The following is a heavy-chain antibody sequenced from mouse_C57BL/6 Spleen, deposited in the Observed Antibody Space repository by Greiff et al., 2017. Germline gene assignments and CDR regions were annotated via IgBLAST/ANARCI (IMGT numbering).Heavy chain of an antibody. V-gene: IGHV5-17*01. J-gene: IGHJ4*01. D-gene: IGHD1-1*01. CDR3: ARLTTVPYAMDY. CDR1: GFTFSDYG. CDR2: ISSGSSTI. Sequence: EVQGVESGGGLVKPGGSLKLSCAASGFTFSDYGMHWVRQAPEKGLEWVAYISSGSSTIYYADTVKGRFTISRDNAKNTLFLQMTSLRSEDTAMYYCARLTTVPYAMDYWGQGTSVTVSS.